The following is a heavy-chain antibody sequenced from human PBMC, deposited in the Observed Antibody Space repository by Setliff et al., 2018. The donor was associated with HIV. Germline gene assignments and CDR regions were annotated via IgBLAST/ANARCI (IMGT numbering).Heavy chain of an antibody. V-gene: IGHV1-3*04. CDR3: ARPDSRWYARGGDPLYGMDV. J-gene: IGHJ6*02. Sequence: ASVKVSCKASGYIFTNYAMQWVRQAPGQGLEWMGWINTGNGSTKYSQKFQGRVTISRDTFASTAYMYLSSLRSEDTAVYYCARPDSRWYARGGDPLYGMDVWGQGTTVTVSS. CDR2: INTGNGST. D-gene: IGHD6-13*01. CDR1: GYIFTNYA.